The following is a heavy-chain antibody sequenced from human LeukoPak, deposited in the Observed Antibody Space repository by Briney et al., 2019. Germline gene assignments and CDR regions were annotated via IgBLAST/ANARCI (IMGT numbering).Heavy chain of an antibody. Sequence: PGGSLRLSCAASGFTFSSYAMSWVRQAPGKGLEWVSAISGSGRTTYYADSVKGRFTISRHNPKNTLYLQMNSLRAEDTAVYYCAKGSSSSRPYYFDYWGQGTLVTVSS. CDR2: ISGSGRTT. CDR1: GFTFSSYA. J-gene: IGHJ4*02. D-gene: IGHD6-13*01. V-gene: IGHV3-23*01. CDR3: AKGSSSSRPYYFDY.